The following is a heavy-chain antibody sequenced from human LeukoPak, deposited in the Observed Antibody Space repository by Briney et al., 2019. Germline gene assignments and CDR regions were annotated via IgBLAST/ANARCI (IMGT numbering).Heavy chain of an antibody. CDR2: IYYTGSI. CDR3: AGHHPRNTVDF. D-gene: IGHD2/OR15-2a*01. V-gene: IGHV4-59*08. J-gene: IGHJ4*02. CDR1: GGSISSYY. Sequence: PSETLSLTCTVSGGSISSYYWSWIRQPPGKGLEWIGYIYYTGSINYNPSLKSRVTISLDTSKNQFSLKLSSVTAADTAVYYCAGHHPRNTVDFWGQGTLVTVSS.